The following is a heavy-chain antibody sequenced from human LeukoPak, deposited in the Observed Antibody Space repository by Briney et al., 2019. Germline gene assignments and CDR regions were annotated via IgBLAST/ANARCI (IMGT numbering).Heavy chain of an antibody. Sequence: SETLSLTCTVSGGSISSYYWSWIRQPAGKGLEWIGRIYTSGSTNYNPSLKSRVTMSVDTSKNQFSLKLSSVTAADTAVYYCARTGYDFWSGYYTSDYWGQGTLVTVSS. D-gene: IGHD3/OR15-3a*01. CDR2: IYTSGST. CDR3: ARTGYDFWSGYYTSDY. CDR1: GGSISSYY. J-gene: IGHJ4*02. V-gene: IGHV4-4*07.